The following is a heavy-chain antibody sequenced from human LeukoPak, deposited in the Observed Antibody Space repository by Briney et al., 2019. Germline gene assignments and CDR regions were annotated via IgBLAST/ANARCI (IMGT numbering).Heavy chain of an antibody. CDR1: GFTIGDYA. D-gene: IGHD3-3*01. J-gene: IGHJ4*02. V-gene: IGHV3-49*04. CDR3: TRDRFDFWSGAFDY. Sequence: GGSLRLSCTASGFTIGDYAMSWVRQAPGKGLEWVIFIRSKAYSGTTEYAASAKGRFTISRDDSKSIAYLQMNSLKTEDTAVYYCTRDRFDFWSGAFDYWGQGTLVTVSS. CDR2: IRSKAYSGTT.